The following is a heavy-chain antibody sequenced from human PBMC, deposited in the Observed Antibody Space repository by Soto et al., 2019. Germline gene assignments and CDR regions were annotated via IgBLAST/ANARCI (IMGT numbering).Heavy chain of an antibody. CDR1: GGSFSGYY. CDR3: ARSQLGYCSSTSCKQIYYYYYYMDV. CDR2: INHSGST. D-gene: IGHD2-2*01. Sequence: TSETLSLTCAVYGGSFSGYYWSWIRQPPGKGLEWIGEINHSGSTNYNPSLKSRVTISVDTSKNQFSLKLSSVTAADTAVYYCARSQLGYCSSTSCKQIYYYYYYMDVWGKGTTVTVSS. V-gene: IGHV4-34*01. J-gene: IGHJ6*03.